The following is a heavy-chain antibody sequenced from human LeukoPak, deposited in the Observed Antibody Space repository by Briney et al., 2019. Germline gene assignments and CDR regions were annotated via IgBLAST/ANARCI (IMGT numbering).Heavy chain of an antibody. CDR1: GFTFSSYW. V-gene: IGHV3-74*01. J-gene: IGHJ4*02. CDR2: INSVGSSI. Sequence: GGSLRLSCVASGFTFSSYWMHWVRPAPGKGLVWVSRINSVGSSIIYADSVKGRFTISRDNAKNTMYLQMNSLRAEDTSVYYCSRGSPATVTVLGYWGQGTLVTVSS. CDR3: SRGSPATVTVLGY. D-gene: IGHD4-11*01.